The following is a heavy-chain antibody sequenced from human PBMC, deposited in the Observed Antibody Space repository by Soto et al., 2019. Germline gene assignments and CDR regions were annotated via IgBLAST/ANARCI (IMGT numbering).Heavy chain of an antibody. D-gene: IGHD2-2*01. CDR2: ISGSGGST. Sequence: AGGSLRLSCAASGFTFSSYAMGWVRQAPGKGLEWVSAISGSGGSTYYADSVKGRSTISRDNSKNTLYLQMNSLRAEDTAVYYCAKGNGYQLLSYYYYYMDIWGKGTTVTVSS. CDR3: AKGNGYQLLSYYYYYMDI. CDR1: GFTFSSYA. J-gene: IGHJ6*03. V-gene: IGHV3-23*01.